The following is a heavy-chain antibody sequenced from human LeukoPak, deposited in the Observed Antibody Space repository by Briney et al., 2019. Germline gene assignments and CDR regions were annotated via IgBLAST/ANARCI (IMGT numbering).Heavy chain of an antibody. CDR3: TRDITLTRGGRSDY. Sequence: GSLRLSCAASGFTFSSYWMYWVRQAQGKGLVWVSRINSDGKTTNYADSVKGRFTISRDNAKNTLYLQMNSLRAEDTAVYYCTRDITLTRGGRSDYWGQGTLVTVSA. J-gene: IGHJ4*02. CDR2: INSDGKTT. V-gene: IGHV3-74*01. D-gene: IGHD3-10*01. CDR1: GFTFSSYW.